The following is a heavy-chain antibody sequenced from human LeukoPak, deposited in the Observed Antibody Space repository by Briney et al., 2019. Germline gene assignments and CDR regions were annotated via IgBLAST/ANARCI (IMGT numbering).Heavy chain of an antibody. CDR1: GGSISSGSYY. V-gene: IGHV4-61*02. CDR3: ARVGVTAGLDY. Sequence: PSETLSLTCTVSGGSISSGSYYWSWIRQPAGKGLEWIGRIYTSGSTYYNPSLKSRVTISVDTSKNQFSLKLSSVTAADTAVYYCARVGVTAGLDYWGQGTLVTVSS. D-gene: IGHD6-13*01. CDR2: IYTSGST. J-gene: IGHJ4*02.